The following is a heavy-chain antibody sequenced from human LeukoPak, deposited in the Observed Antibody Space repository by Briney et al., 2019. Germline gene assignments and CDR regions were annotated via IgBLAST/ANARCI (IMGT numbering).Heavy chain of an antibody. J-gene: IGHJ4*02. CDR3: ARHTDYYGSGSPIDY. CDR1: GYSCTSYW. D-gene: IGHD3-10*01. CDR2: IYPGDSDT. Sequence: PGESLKISCKGSGYSCTSYWIGWVRQMPGKGLEWMGIIYPGDSDTSYSPSFQGQVTISADKSISTAYLQWSSLKASDTAMYYCARHTDYYGSGSPIDYWGQGTLVTVSS. V-gene: IGHV5-51*01.